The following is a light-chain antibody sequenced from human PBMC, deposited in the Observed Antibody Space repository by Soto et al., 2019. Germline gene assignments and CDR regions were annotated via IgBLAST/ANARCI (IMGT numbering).Light chain of an antibody. CDR3: QQYNSYPWT. CDR1: QSISSW. CDR2: DAS. Sequence: DIQMTQSPSTLSASVGDRVTITCRASQSISSWLAWYQQKPGKAPKLLIYDASSLESGVPSRFSGSGSGTEFTLTISSLQPDDFATYYCQQYNSYPWTFGQEIKVEIK. V-gene: IGKV1-5*01. J-gene: IGKJ1*01.